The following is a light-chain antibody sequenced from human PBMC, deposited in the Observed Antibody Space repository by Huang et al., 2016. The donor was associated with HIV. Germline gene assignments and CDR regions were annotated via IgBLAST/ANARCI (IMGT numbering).Light chain of an antibody. CDR3: QQYGTSPWT. CDR1: QSVTSTS. J-gene: IGKJ1*01. V-gene: IGKV3-20*01. Sequence: EIALTQSPGILSLSPGERATLSCRASQSVTSTSLAWYQQPPGQPPRLLMYGAASRATGIPDRFSGSGSGTDFTLTISRLEPEDFAVYYCQQYGTSPWTFGQGTKVEIK. CDR2: GAA.